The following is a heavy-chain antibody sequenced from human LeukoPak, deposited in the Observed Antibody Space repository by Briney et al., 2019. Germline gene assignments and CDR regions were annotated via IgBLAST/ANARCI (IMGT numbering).Heavy chain of an antibody. Sequence: GGSLRLSCAASGFTFSTNSMNWVRQAPGKGLEWVSYISSTSSTMYYADSVKGRFTISRDNAKNSLYLQMNSLRDEGTAVYYCARWSGSYSAFDIWGQGTMVTVSS. J-gene: IGHJ3*02. D-gene: IGHD3-3*01. CDR2: ISSTSSTM. V-gene: IGHV3-48*02. CDR3: ARWSGSYSAFDI. CDR1: GFTFSTNS.